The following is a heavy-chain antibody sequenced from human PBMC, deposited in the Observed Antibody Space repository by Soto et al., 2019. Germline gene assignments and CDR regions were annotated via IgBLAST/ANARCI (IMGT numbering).Heavy chain of an antibody. CDR2: ISYDGSNK. CDR3: AKGRPRGGYSGYDSDPHFDY. Sequence: QVQLVESGGGVVQPGRSLRLSCVASGFTFSSYGMHWVRQAPGKGLEWVAVISYDGSNKYYADSVKGRFTISRDNSKKTLYMQMNSLRAEDTAVYYCAKGRPRGGYSGYDSDPHFDYWGQGTLVTVSS. D-gene: IGHD5-12*01. V-gene: IGHV3-30*18. CDR1: GFTFSSYG. J-gene: IGHJ4*02.